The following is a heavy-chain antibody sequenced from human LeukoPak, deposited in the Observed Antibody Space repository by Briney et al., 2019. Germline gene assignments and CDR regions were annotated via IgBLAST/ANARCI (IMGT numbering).Heavy chain of an antibody. CDR1: AFTFSSYS. D-gene: IGHD5-24*01. CDR2: ISSSSSTI. Sequence: GGSLSLSCAASAFTFSSYSMNRLRQAQGQGLEWVSYISSSSSTIYYAVSVKGRFTISRDNAKNSLYLQMNSLRAEDTAVYCCARDSGRDGYTSWGQGTLVTVSS. V-gene: IGHV3-48*01. J-gene: IGHJ5*02. CDR3: ARDSGRDGYTS.